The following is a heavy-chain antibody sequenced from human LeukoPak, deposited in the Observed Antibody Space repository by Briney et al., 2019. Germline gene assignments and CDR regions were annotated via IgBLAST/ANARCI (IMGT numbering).Heavy chain of an antibody. CDR1: GVSISSSSYY. J-gene: IGHJ4*02. D-gene: IGHD6-13*01. CDR3: ARKVRCSSSHFDY. V-gene: IGHV4-39*01. CDR2: IYYSGST. Sequence: SETLSLTCTVSGVSISSSSYYWGWIRQPPGKGLEWIGSIYYSGSTYYNPSLKLRVTISVDTSKNQFSLKLSSVTAADTAVYYCARKVRCSSSHFDYWGQGTLVTVSS.